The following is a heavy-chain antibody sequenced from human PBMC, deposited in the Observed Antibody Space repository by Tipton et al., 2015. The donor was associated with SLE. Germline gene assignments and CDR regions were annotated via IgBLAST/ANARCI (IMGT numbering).Heavy chain of an antibody. J-gene: IGHJ3*02. V-gene: IGHV1-69*09. D-gene: IGHD3-10*01. CDR2: IIPILGIA. Sequence: QLVQSGPEVKKPGSSVKVSCKASGGTFSSYAISWVRQAPGQGLEWMGGIIPILGIANYAQKFQGRVTITADKSTSTAYMELSSLRSEDTAVYYCASGWGYYGSGDHAFDIWGQGTMVTVSS. CDR3: ASGWGYYGSGDHAFDI. CDR1: GGTFSSYA.